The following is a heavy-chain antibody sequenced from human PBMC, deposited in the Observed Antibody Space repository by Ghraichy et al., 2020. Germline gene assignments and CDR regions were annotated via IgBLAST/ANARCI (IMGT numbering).Heavy chain of an antibody. CDR1: GFTFSSYG. Sequence: LSLTCAASGFTFSSYGMHWVRQAPGKGLEWVAVISYDGSNKYYADSVKGRFTISRDNSKNTLYLQMNSLRAEDTAVYYCAKVLSGSSWSIDYWGQGTLVTVSS. D-gene: IGHD6-13*01. J-gene: IGHJ4*02. V-gene: IGHV3-30*18. CDR3: AKVLSGSSWSIDY. CDR2: ISYDGSNK.